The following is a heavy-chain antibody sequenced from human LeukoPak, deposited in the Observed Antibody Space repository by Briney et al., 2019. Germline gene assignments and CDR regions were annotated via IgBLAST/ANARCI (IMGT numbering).Heavy chain of an antibody. J-gene: IGHJ4*02. CDR2: ISGSGGST. V-gene: IGHV3-23*01. Sequence: QPGGSLRLSCAASGFTFSDHAMSWVRQAPGKGLEWVSAISGSGGSTYYADSVKGRFTISRDNSKNTLYLQMNSLRAEDTAVYYCAKGDNGDYVGEFDYWGQGTLVTVSS. CDR1: GFTFSDHA. CDR3: AKGDNGDYVGEFDY. D-gene: IGHD4-17*01.